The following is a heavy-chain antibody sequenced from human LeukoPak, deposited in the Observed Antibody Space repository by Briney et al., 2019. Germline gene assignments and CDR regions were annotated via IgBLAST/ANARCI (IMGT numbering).Heavy chain of an antibody. D-gene: IGHD3-10*01. CDR3: VRDRGWFHFDL. CDR2: IKGDGTNN. Sequence: GGSLRLSCVASGFTFSSYWMTRVRQAPGKGLEWAAHIKGDGTNNKYVDSVKGRFTISRDNTRNSLFLQLNSLRAEDTAVYYCVRDRGWFHFDLWGQGTLVTVSS. J-gene: IGHJ4*02. V-gene: IGHV3-7*01. CDR1: GFTFSSYW.